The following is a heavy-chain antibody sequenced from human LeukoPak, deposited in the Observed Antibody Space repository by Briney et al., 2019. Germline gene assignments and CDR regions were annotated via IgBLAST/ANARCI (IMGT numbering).Heavy chain of an antibody. CDR1: GYSISSGYY. D-gene: IGHD6-19*01. CDR2: IYHSGST. J-gene: IGHJ4*02. Sequence: PSETLSLTCAVSGYSISSGYYCGWIRQPPGKGLEWIGSIYHSGSTYYNPSLKSRVTISVDTSKNQFSLKLSSVTAADTAVYYCARHQWLVQSVYWGQGTLVTVSS. CDR3: ARHQWLVQSVY. V-gene: IGHV4-38-2*01.